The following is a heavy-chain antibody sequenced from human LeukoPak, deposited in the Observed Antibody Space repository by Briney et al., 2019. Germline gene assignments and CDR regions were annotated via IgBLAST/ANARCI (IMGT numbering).Heavy chain of an antibody. CDR2: ISGSGGST. Sequence: PGGSLRLSCAASGFTFSYYALSWVRQAPGKGLEWVSAISGSGGSTYYADSVKGRFTISRDNSKNTLYLQMNSLRAEDTAVYYCAKDPIRYSYETYYFDYWGQGTLVTVSS. J-gene: IGHJ4*02. CDR3: AKDPIRYSYETYYFDY. V-gene: IGHV3-23*01. CDR1: GFTFSYYA. D-gene: IGHD5-18*01.